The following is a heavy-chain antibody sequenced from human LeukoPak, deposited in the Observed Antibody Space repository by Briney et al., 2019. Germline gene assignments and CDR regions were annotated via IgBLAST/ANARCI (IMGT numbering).Heavy chain of an antibody. V-gene: IGHV4-39*01. D-gene: IGHD6-19*01. J-gene: IGHJ4*02. Sequence: SETLSLTCTVSGGSIGSSSYYWGWIRQPPGKGLVWIGSIHYSGSTYYNPSLKSRVTISVDTSKNQFSLKLSSVTAADTAVYYCARHSSGWYYFDYWGQGTLVTVSS. CDR3: ARHSSGWYYFDY. CDR2: IHYSGST. CDR1: GGSIGSSSYY.